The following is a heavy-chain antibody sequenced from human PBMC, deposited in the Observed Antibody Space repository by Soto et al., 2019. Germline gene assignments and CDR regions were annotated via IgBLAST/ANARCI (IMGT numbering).Heavy chain of an antibody. CDR3: AADVIAVAGDLDH. Sequence: GASVKVSCKASGFTFSNSAVQWVRQSRGQRLEWMGWIVVGSGHPNLAQKFQDRVTLTRDMSTGTAYMELSSLRSEDTAVYYCAADVIAVAGDLDHWGQGTQVTVSS. D-gene: IGHD6-19*01. V-gene: IGHV1-58*01. CDR1: GFTFSNSA. CDR2: IVVGSGHP. J-gene: IGHJ4*02.